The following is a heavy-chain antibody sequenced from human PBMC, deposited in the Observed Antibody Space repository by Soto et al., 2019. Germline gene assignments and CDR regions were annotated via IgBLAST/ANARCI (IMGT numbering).Heavy chain of an antibody. Sequence: GEYLKISCQASGFTFSTFWIGWVRQMPGKGLEWMGIIYPGDSDTRYSPSFQGQVIISADKSTRTAYLLWSSLKASDTAMYYCARRDTAMAHFDYWGQGTLVTVSS. CDR1: GFTFSTFW. J-gene: IGHJ4*02. CDR3: ARRDTAMAHFDY. V-gene: IGHV5-51*01. D-gene: IGHD5-18*01. CDR2: IYPGDSDT.